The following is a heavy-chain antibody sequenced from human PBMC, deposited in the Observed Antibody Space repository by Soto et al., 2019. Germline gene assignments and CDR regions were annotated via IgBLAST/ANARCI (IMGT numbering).Heavy chain of an antibody. CDR2: ISGSGAST. V-gene: IGHV3-23*01. CDR1: GFIFRSYA. J-gene: IGHJ4*02. Sequence: EVQLLESGGGLVQPGDSLRLYCAASGFIFRSYAMSWVRQAPGKGLEWVSAISGSGASTYYADSVKGLFTISRDNSKNTLYLPMNSLRAEDTAVYYCAKTLDSNYDSYFDYWGQGTLVTVSS. D-gene: IGHD4-4*01. CDR3: AKTLDSNYDSYFDY.